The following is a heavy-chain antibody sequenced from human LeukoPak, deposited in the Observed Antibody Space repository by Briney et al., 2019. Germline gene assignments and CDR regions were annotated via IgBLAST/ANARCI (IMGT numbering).Heavy chain of an antibody. CDR1: GFTFDDSA. V-gene: IGHV3-9*01. Sequence: PGGPLRLSCAASGFTFDDSAMHWVRQVPGKGLEWVSGISWNSGIIDYADSVKGRFTISRDNAKNSLYLQMNNLRPDDTAFYYCAKAPPYYSDSSGYFQHWGQGTLVTVSS. D-gene: IGHD3-22*01. J-gene: IGHJ1*01. CDR2: ISWNSGII. CDR3: AKAPPYYSDSSGYFQH.